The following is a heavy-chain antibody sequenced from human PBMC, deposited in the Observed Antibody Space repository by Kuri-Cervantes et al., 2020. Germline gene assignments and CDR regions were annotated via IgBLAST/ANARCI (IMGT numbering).Heavy chain of an antibody. D-gene: IGHD6-19*01. CDR3: ARADYGYSSGCIDY. V-gene: IGHV3-21*01. J-gene: IGHJ4*02. CDR1: GFTVSSNY. CDR2: ISSSSSYI. Sequence: LSLTCAASGFTVSSNYMSWVRQAPGKGLEWVSSISSSSSYIYYADSVKGRFTISRDNAKNSLYLQMNSLRAEDTAVYYCARADYGYSSGCIDYWGQGTLVTVSS.